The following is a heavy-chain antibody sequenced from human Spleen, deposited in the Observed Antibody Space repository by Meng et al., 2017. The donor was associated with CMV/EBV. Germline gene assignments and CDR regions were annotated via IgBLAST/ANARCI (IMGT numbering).Heavy chain of an antibody. CDR2: INPNSGGT. CDR3: ASPRSVRATLVGYHYYYGMDA. V-gene: IGHV1-2*06. CDR1: GYTFTGYY. D-gene: IGHD1-26*01. J-gene: IGHJ6*02. Sequence: ASVKVSCKASGYTFTGYYMHWVRQAPGQGLEWMGRINPNSGGTNYPQKFQGRVTMTGDTSISTAYMELSRLRSDDTAVYYCASPRSVRATLVGYHYYYGMDAWGQGTTVTVSS.